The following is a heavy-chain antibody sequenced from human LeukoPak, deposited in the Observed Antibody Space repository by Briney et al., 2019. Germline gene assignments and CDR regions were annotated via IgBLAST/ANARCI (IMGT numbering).Heavy chain of an antibody. CDR2: ISTGSGTI. CDR3: ARGVDY. Sequence: GGSLRLSCAASGFTFSTYSMSWVRQAPGKGLEWVSYISTGSGTIYYADYVKGRFSISRDNAKNSLFLQMNSLRDEYTAVYYCARGVDYWGQGTLVTVSS. CDR1: GFTFSTYS. J-gene: IGHJ4*02. V-gene: IGHV3-48*02.